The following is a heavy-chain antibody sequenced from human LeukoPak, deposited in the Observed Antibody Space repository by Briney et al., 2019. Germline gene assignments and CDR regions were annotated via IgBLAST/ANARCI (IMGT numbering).Heavy chain of an antibody. D-gene: IGHD6-13*01. CDR2: TSSSSSYI. V-gene: IGHV3-21*01. J-gene: IGHJ4*02. CDR3: ARNRAAAGPYYFDY. CDR1: GFTFSSYS. Sequence: GGSLRLSCAASGFTFSSYSMNWVRQAPGKGLEWVSSTSSSSSYIYYADSVKGRFTISRDNAKNSLYLQMNSLRAEDTAVYYRARNRAAAGPYYFDYWGQGTLVTVSS.